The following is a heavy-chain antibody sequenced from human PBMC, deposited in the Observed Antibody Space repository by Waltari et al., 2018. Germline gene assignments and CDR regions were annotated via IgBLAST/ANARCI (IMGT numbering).Heavy chain of an antibody. V-gene: IGHV1-8*02. CDR1: GYTFTSYD. CDR3: ARGRDYYDSSGYYY. D-gene: IGHD3-22*01. CDR2: MNPNRGNT. J-gene: IGHJ4*02. Sequence: QVQLVQSGAEVKKPGASVKVSCKASGYTFTSYDINWVRQATGQGLEWMGWMNPNRGNTSYAQKFQGRVTMTRNTSISTAYMELSSLRSEDTAVYYCARGRDYYDSSGYYYWGQGTLVTVSS.